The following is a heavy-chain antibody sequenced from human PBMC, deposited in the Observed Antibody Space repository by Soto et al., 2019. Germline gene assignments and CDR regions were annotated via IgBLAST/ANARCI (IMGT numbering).Heavy chain of an antibody. CDR3: TKDRGFGELTYYTFGMDV. V-gene: IGHV3-30*18. D-gene: IGHD3-10*01. Sequence: GGSLRLSCAASGFTFNGYGMHWVRQAPGKGLEWVTVISYDGGNKYYADSVKGRFTISRDNSKNTLFLQMNSLRDDDTAVYYCTKDRGFGELTYYTFGMDVWGLGTTVTVSS. J-gene: IGHJ6*02. CDR2: ISYDGGNK. CDR1: GFTFNGYG.